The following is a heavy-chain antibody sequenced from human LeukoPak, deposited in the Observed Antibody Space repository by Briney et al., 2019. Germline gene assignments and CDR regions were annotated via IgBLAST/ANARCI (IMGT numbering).Heavy chain of an antibody. CDR1: GASISSNNYY. CDR2: FYYPGST. CDR3: ARNLVAPDLNWFDP. V-gene: IGHV4-39*01. J-gene: IGHJ5*02. Sequence: PSETLSLTCTVSGASISSNNYYWAWIRQPPGKGLEWIGSFYYPGSTYYNPSLKSRVTISIDASRNQFSLNLSSVTAADTAVYYCARNLVAPDLNWFDPWGQGTLVTVSS. D-gene: IGHD5-12*01.